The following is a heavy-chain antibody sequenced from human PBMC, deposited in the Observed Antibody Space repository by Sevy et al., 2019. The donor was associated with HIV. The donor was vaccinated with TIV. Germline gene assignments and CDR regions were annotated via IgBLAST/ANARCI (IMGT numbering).Heavy chain of an antibody. J-gene: IGHJ5*02. CDR3: ARNYYDILTGYYRFDP. Sequence: GESLKISCKGSGYSFTSYWIGWVRQMPGKGLEWMGIIYPGDSDTRYSPSFQGQVTISADKSISTAYLQWSSLMASDTAMYYCARNYYDILTGYYRFDPWGQGTLVTVSS. V-gene: IGHV5-51*01. CDR2: IYPGDSDT. CDR1: GYSFTSYW. D-gene: IGHD3-9*01.